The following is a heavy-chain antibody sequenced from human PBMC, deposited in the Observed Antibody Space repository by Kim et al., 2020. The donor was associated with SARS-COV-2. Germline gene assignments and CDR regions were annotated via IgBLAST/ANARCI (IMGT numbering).Heavy chain of an antibody. V-gene: IGHV3-9*01. J-gene: IGHJ4*02. D-gene: IGHD3-22*01. Sequence: GGSLRLSCAASGFTFDDYAMHWVRQAPGKGVEWVAGISWNSGSIGDADSVKGRFTISRDNAKNSLYLQMNSLRAEDTALYYCAKDIYAMIVVVTLDYWGQGTLVTVSS. CDR3: AKDIYAMIVVVTLDY. CDR1: GFTFDDYA. CDR2: ISWNSGSI.